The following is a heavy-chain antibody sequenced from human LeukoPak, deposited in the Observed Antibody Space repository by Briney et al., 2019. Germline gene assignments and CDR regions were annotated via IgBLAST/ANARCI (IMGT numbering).Heavy chain of an antibody. J-gene: IGHJ4*02. CDR1: GFTFSSYW. CDR3: ARGLSLYSSSWYVGYYFDY. CDR2: IYYSGST. V-gene: IGHV4-39*07. Sequence: SGGSLRLSCAASGFTFSSYWVSWVRQPPGKGLEWIGSIYYSGSTYYNPSLKSRVTISVDTSKNQFSLKLSSVTAADTAVYYCARGLSLYSSSWYVGYYFDYWGQGTLVTVSS. D-gene: IGHD6-13*01.